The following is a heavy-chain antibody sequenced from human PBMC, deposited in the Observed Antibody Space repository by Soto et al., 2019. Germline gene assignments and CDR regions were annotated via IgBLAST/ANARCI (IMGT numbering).Heavy chain of an antibody. D-gene: IGHD5-18*01. V-gene: IGHV3-23*01. CDR3: ARDRYLDTAMAHYYYYYGMDV. CDR2: ISGSGGST. CDR1: GFIFSSYA. J-gene: IGHJ6*02. Sequence: GGSLRLSCAASGFIFSSYAMSWVRQAPGKGLEWVSAISGSGGSTYHADSVKGRFTISRDNSKNTLYLQMNSLRVEDTAVYYCARDRYLDTAMAHYYYYYGMDVWGQGTTVTV.